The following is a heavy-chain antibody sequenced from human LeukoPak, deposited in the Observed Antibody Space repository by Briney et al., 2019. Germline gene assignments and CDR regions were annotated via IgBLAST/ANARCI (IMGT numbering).Heavy chain of an antibody. CDR3: ATVTPHFPDYVSSSFDS. CDR2: IIPIFGTA. CDR1: GGTFSSYA. Sequence: SVKVSCKASGGTFSSYAISWVRQAPGQGLEWMGGIIPIFGTANYAQKFQGRVTITADESTSTAYMELSSLRSEDTAVYYCATVTPHFPDYVSSSFDSWGQGTLVTVSS. V-gene: IGHV1-69*13. J-gene: IGHJ4*02. D-gene: IGHD3-16*01.